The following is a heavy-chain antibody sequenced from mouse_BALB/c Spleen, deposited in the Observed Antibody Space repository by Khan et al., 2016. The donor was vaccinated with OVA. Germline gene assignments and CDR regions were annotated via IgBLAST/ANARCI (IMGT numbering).Heavy chain of an antibody. CDR2: IFPGAGST. V-gene: IGHV1-85*01. J-gene: IGHJ3*01. CDR1: GYTFTSYA. Sequence: QVQLQQSGAELVKPGASVKLSCKASGYTFTSYAINWVRQRPEQGLEWIGWIFPGAGSTKYNEKFKGTATLTTDKSSSTAYLQLSVLTSEDSAVDFCARGGYGGFAYWGQGTLVTVSA. D-gene: IGHD2-14*01. CDR3: ARGGYGGFAY.